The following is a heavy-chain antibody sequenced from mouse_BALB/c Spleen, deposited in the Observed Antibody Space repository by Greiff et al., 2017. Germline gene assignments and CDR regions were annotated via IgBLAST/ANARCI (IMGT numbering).Heavy chain of an antibody. D-gene: IGHD4-1*01. CDR1: EYEFPSHD. CDR2: INSDGGST. CDR3: ARANWDGYFDV. J-gene: IGHJ1*01. V-gene: IGHV5-2*03. Sequence: EVMLVKSGGGLVQPGESLKLSCESNEYEFPSHDMSWVRKTPEKRLELVAAINSDGGSTYYPDTMERRFIISRDNTKKTLYLQMSSVRSEDTALYYCARANWDGYFDVWGAGTTVTVSS.